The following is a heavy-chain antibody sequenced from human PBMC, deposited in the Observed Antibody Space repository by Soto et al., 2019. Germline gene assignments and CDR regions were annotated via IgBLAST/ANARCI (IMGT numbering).Heavy chain of an antibody. CDR3: ARDALGFFSSPSCQVYYGMDV. V-gene: IGHV3-33*01. CDR1: GFIFRDYG. J-gene: IGHJ6*02. Sequence: PGGSLRLSCVASGFIFRDYGLHWVRQAPGKGLEWVAVLWSDGSNKYYADSVKGRFTISRDNSKYTLYLERNSLRVEDTALYFCARDALGFFSSPSCQVYYGMDVWGQGTTVTVSS. CDR2: LWSDGSNK. D-gene: IGHD2-2*01.